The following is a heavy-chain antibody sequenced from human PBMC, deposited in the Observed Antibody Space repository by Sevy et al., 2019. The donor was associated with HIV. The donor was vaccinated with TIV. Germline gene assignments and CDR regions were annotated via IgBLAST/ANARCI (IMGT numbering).Heavy chain of an antibody. CDR3: TRDLSKAAAGGFWNY. Sequence: GGSLRLSCTASGFTFGDYAMSWVRQAPGKGLEWVGFIRSKAYGGTTEYAASVKGRFTISRDDSKSIAYLQMNSLKTEDTAVYYCTRDLSKAAAGGFWNYWGQGTLVTVSS. CDR2: IRSKAYGGTT. D-gene: IGHD6-13*01. CDR1: GFTFGDYA. J-gene: IGHJ4*02. V-gene: IGHV3-49*04.